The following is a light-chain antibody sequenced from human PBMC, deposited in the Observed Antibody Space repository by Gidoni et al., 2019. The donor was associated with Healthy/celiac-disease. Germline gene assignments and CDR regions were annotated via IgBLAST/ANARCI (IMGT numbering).Light chain of an antibody. J-gene: IGKJ3*01. CDR3: QQYDNLLFT. CDR1: QDISNY. CDR2: DAS. V-gene: IGKV1-33*01. Sequence: DIQMTQSPSSLSASVGDRATITCQASQDISNYLNWYQQKPGKAPKLLIYDASNLEKGVPSRFSGSGSGTDFTFTISSLQPEDIATYYCQQYDNLLFTFXPXTKVDIK.